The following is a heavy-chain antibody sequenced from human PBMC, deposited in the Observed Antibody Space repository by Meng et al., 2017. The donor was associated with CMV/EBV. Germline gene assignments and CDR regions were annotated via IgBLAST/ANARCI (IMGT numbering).Heavy chain of an antibody. Sequence: GGSLRLSCAASGFTFSSYSMNWVRQAPGKGLEWVSSISSSSYIYYADSVKGRFTISRDNAKNSLYLQMNSLRAEDTAVYYCARESRGPRITGTDYWGQGTLVTVFS. D-gene: IGHD1-20*01. V-gene: IGHV3-21*01. CDR1: GFTFSSYS. CDR2: ISSSSYI. CDR3: ARESRGPRITGTDY. J-gene: IGHJ4*02.